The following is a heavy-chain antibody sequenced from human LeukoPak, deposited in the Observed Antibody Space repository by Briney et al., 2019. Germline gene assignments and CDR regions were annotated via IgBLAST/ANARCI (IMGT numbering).Heavy chain of an antibody. CDR1: GGSLSGYY. D-gene: IGHD3-10*01. J-gene: IGHJ4*02. V-gene: IGHV4-34*01. CDR3: ARGSLYYYGSGSPTPIDY. CDR2: IYHSGST. Sequence: PSETLSLTCGVYGGSLSGYYWSWIRQPPGKGLEWIGEIYHSGSTNYNPSLKSRVTISVDKSKNKFSLKLSSVTAADTAVYYCARGSLYYYGSGSPTPIDYWGQGTLVTVSS.